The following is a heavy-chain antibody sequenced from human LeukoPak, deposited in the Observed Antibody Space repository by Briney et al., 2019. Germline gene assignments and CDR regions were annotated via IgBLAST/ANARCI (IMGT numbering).Heavy chain of an antibody. CDR1: GFTFSSYE. CDR3: ARDAYGDYSFDY. J-gene: IGHJ4*02. CDR2: ISSSGSTI. Sequence: QPGGSLRLSCAASGFTFSSYEMNWVRQAPGKGLEWVSYISSSGSTIYYADSVKGRFTISRDNAKNSLYLQMNSLRAEDTAVYYCARDAYGDYSFDYWGQGTLVTVSS. D-gene: IGHD4-17*01. V-gene: IGHV3-48*03.